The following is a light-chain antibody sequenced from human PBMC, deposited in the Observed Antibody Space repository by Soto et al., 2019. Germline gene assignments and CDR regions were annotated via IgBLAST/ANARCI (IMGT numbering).Light chain of an antibody. CDR1: QGITNY. CDR2: GAS. J-gene: IGKJ5*01. Sequence: DIQMTQSPSSLSASVKERVTITCQASQGITNYLNWYQQKPGKAPKLLIYGASNLETGVPSRFSGSGSGTDFTFTISSLQAEDIATYFCQQYDSVFTFGQGTRLEIK. CDR3: QQYDSVFT. V-gene: IGKV1-33*01.